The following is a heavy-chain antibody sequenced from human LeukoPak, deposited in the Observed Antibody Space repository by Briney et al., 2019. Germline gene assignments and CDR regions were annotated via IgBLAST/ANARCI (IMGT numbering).Heavy chain of an antibody. CDR3: ARDGVSPAYDS. Sequence: GSVKVSCKTSVFTFINYGFTWVRQAPGKGLEWMGWISGHNGDTKYARNLQGRVTMTTDTSTTTVYMELTSLSSDDTAVYYCARDGVSPAYDSWGQGTLVSVSS. V-gene: IGHV1-18*01. CDR2: ISGHNGDT. J-gene: IGHJ5*01. CDR1: VFTFINYG. D-gene: IGHD3-16*01.